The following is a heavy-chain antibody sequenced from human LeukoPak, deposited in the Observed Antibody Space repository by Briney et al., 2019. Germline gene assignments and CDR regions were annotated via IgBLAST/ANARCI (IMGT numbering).Heavy chain of an antibody. CDR3: ARDRYGDGFAHFDY. V-gene: IGHV1-2*02. D-gene: IGHD5-24*01. CDR1: RYTFTAYA. Sequence: PGASVKVSRKSSRYTFTAYAMHLVRQAPGQGLEWMGWITPSDGANYAQKFQGRVTMTRDTSMSTAYMDRNRLTSDDTAVYFCARDRYGDGFAHFDYWGQGTLVTVSS. CDR2: ITPSDGA. J-gene: IGHJ4*02.